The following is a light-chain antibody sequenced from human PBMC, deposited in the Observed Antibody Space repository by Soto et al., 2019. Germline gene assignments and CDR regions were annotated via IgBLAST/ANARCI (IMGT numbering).Light chain of an antibody. CDR1: ESISYW. Sequence: DIQLTQSPSTLTASVGDRVTIGCRASESISYWLAWYQQKPGKAPKLLIYDASSLRSGVPSRFSGSGSGTEFTLTISNLQPDDFATYYCQQYDSYSKTFGQGTQLEI. J-gene: IGKJ2*01. V-gene: IGKV1-5*01. CDR2: DAS. CDR3: QQYDSYSKT.